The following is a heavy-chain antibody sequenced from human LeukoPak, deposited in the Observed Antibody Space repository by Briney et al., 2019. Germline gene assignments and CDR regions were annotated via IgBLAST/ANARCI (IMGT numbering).Heavy chain of an antibody. CDR2: IYYSGST. D-gene: IGHD2-2*01. CDR3: ARLGGGSTSYDFDY. Sequence: SETLSLTCTVSGGSISSSSYNWGWIRQPPGKGLEWIGSIYYSGSTYYNPSLKSRVTISVDTSKNQFSLKLSSVTAADTAVYYCARLGGGSTSYDFDYWGQGTLVTVSS. J-gene: IGHJ4*02. CDR1: GGSISSSSYN. V-gene: IGHV4-39*01.